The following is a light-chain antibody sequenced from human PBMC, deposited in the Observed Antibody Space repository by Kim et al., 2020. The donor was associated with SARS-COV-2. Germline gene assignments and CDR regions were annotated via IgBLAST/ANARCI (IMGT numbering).Light chain of an antibody. CDR2: GKN. Sequence: LGPTSRITCQGASLRSYYASWYQQKPGQAPVLVIYGKNNRPSGIPDRFSGSSSGNTASLTITGAQAEDEADYYCNSRDSSGNHLRVFGGGTKLTVL. CDR3: NSRDSSGNHLRV. J-gene: IGLJ3*02. CDR1: SLRSYY. V-gene: IGLV3-19*01.